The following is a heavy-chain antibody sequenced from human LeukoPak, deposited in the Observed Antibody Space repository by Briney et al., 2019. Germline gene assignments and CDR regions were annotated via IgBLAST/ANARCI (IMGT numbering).Heavy chain of an antibody. Sequence: GGSLRLSSAASGFTFTNYAMNWVRQAPGKGLEWVSVINGNAADTYYADSVKGRFTISRDNSKNTLYLQMNSLRAEDTAVYYCAKRAPGYCSSSSCFGQFDYWGQGILVTVSS. J-gene: IGHJ4*02. V-gene: IGHV3-23*01. CDR1: GFTFTNYA. CDR2: INGNAADT. D-gene: IGHD2-2*01. CDR3: AKRAPGYCSSSSCFGQFDY.